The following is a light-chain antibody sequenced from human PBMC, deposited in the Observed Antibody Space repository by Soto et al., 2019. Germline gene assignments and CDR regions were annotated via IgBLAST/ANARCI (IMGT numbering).Light chain of an antibody. V-gene: IGKV3-11*01. CDR2: DAS. CDR3: QQRSNWPPYT. CDR1: QSVSSY. Sequence: EIVLTQSPATLSLSPGERATLSCRASQSVSSYLAWYQQKPGQATRLLIYDASNRATGIPARFSGSGSGTDFTLTISSLEPEDFGVYYCQQRSNWPPYTFGQGTNLEIK. J-gene: IGKJ2*01.